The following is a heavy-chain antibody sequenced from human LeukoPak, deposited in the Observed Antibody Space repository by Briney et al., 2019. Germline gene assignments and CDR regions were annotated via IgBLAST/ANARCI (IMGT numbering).Heavy chain of an antibody. CDR1: GFSFSSYW. CDR3: AKGSQTSSGYSNGPHAFDI. CDR2: IKSDGSST. D-gene: IGHD3-22*01. V-gene: IGHV3-74*01. J-gene: IGHJ3*02. Sequence: PGGSLRLSCAASGFSFSSYWMHWVRQAPGKGLVWVARIKSDGSSTDYADYVKGRFTISRDNAKNTLYLQMNSLRAEDTAVYYCAKGSQTSSGYSNGPHAFDIWGQGTMVTVSS.